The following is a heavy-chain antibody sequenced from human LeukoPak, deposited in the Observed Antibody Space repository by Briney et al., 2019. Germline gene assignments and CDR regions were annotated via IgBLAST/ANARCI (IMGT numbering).Heavy chain of an antibody. CDR2: ISGSGGNT. V-gene: IGHV3-23*01. CDR3: AKDPFNVRWSYFDY. J-gene: IGHJ4*02. CDR1: GFTFSSYA. Sequence: PGGSLRLSCAASGFTFSSYAMSWVRQAPGKGLEWVSAISGSGGNTYYADSVKGRFTISRDKSKSTLFLQMNSLRAEDTAVYYCAKDPFNVRWSYFDYRGQGSLVTVSS. D-gene: IGHD3-10*02.